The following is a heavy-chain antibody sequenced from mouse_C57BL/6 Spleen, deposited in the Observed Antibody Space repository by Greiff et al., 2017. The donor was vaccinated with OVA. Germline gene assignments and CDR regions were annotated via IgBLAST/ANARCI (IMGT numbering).Heavy chain of an antibody. CDR2: INPNNGGT. D-gene: IGHD1-3*01. J-gene: IGHJ2*01. CDR3: AREGKEGYYFDY. Sequence: EVQLQQSGPELVKPGASVKISCKASGYTFTDYYMNWVKQSHGKSLEWIGDINPNNGGTSYNQKFKGKATLTVDKSSSTAYMELRSLTSEDSAVYYCAREGKEGYYFDYWGQGTTLTVSS. V-gene: IGHV1-26*01. CDR1: GYTFTDYY.